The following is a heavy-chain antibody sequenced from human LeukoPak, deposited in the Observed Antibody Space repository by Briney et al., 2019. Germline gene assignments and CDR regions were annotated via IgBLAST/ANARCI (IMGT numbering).Heavy chain of an antibody. Sequence: GGSLRLSCAASGFTFSSYGMHWVRQAPGKGLEWVAVISYDGSNEYYADSVKGRFTISRDNSKNTLYLQMSSLRAEDTAVYYCAKGRGDSLIDYWGQGTLVTVSS. V-gene: IGHV3-30*18. J-gene: IGHJ4*02. CDR2: ISYDGSNE. CDR1: GFTFSSYG. D-gene: IGHD2-21*02. CDR3: AKGRGDSLIDY.